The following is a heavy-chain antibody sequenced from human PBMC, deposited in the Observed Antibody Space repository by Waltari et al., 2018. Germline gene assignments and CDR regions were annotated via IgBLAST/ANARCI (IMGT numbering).Heavy chain of an antibody. V-gene: IGHV4-59*01. D-gene: IGHD1-26*01. J-gene: IGHJ4*02. Sequence: QVQLQESGPGLVKPSETLSLTCTVSGGSISSYYWSWIRQPPGKGLEWIGYIYYSGSNNYNPSLKSRVTISVDTSKNQFSLKLSSVTAADTAVYYCARASGSYPHLADYWGQGTLVTVSS. CDR1: GGSISSYY. CDR2: IYYSGSN. CDR3: ARASGSYPHLADY.